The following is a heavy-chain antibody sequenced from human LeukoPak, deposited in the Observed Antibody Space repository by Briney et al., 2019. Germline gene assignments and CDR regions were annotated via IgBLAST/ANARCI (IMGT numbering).Heavy chain of an antibody. CDR2: INWSGGST. CDR1: GFTFDDYG. D-gene: IGHD1-20*01. Sequence: WVTLRLSCAASGFTFDDYGWSWVRQAPGKGLEWVFGINWSGGSTGYADSVKGRITISRDNAKNSLYLQMNSLRAEGTALYYCARIGAGITGTTYYYYYIDVWGKGTTVTVSS. CDR3: ARIGAGITGTTYYYYYIDV. V-gene: IGHV3-20*04. J-gene: IGHJ6*03.